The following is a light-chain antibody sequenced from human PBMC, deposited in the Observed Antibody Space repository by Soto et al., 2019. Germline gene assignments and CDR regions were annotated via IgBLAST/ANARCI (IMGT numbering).Light chain of an antibody. CDR2: EVS. CDR1: SSDVGSYNL. CDR3: CSYAGRGGV. Sequence: QSALTQPASVSGSPGQSITISCTGTSSDVGSYNLVSWYQQHPGKAPKLMIYEVSKRPSGVSNRFSGSKSGNTASLTISGLQAEDEADYYCCSYAGRGGVFGGGTQLTVL. V-gene: IGLV2-23*02. J-gene: IGLJ3*02.